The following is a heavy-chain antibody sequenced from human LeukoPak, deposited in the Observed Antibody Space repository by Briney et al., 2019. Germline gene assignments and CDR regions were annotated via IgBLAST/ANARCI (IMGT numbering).Heavy chain of an antibody. CDR3: LHNDYGET. Sequence: GRSLRRSCAASGFTFSSYWMSWVRQAPGKGLEWVANIKQDGSEKYYADSVKGRFTISRDNAKNSLYLQMNSLRAEDTAVYYCLHNDYGETWGQGTLVTVSS. J-gene: IGHJ5*02. CDR2: IKQDGSEK. CDR1: GFTFSSYW. D-gene: IGHD4-17*01. V-gene: IGHV3-7*01.